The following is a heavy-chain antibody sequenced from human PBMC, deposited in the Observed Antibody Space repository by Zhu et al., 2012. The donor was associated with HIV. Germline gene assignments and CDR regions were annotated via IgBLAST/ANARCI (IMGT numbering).Heavy chain of an antibody. V-gene: IGHV4-4*09. Sequence: QVQLQESGPGLVKPSETLSLTCTVSGGSINNYYWNWIRQPPGKGLEWIGYIYTSGTTNYNPSLKSRVTISTDMSENQFSLELTXVTAADTAIYYCARARVEYYYDSSGYLDSWGQGILVTVSS. CDR3: ARARVEYYYDSSGYLDS. CDR1: GGSINNYY. J-gene: IGHJ4*02. D-gene: IGHD3-22*01. CDR2: IYTSGTT.